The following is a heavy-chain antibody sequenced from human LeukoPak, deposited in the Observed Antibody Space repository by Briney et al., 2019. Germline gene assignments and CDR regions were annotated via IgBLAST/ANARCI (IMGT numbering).Heavy chain of an antibody. V-gene: IGHV1-69*01. CDR1: GGTFSNYA. D-gene: IGHD3-16*01. J-gene: IGHJ6*03. Sequence: GSSVKVSCKASGGTFSNYAISWVRQAPGQGLEWMGGIIPIFGTANYAQKFQGRVTITADESTSTAYMELSSLRSEDTAVYYCAKGVYYYYYYMDVWGKGTTVTVSS. CDR3: AKGVYYYYYYMDV. CDR2: IIPIFGTA.